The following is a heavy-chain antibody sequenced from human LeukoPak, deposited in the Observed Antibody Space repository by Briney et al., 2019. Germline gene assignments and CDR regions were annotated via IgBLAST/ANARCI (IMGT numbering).Heavy chain of an antibody. V-gene: IGHV3-11*04. J-gene: IGHJ6*03. CDR1: GFTFSDYY. CDR2: ISSSGSTI. D-gene: IGHD5-12*01. Sequence: AGGSLRLSCAASGFTFSDYYMSWIRQAPGKGLEWVSYISSSGSTIYYADSVKGRFTISRDNAKNSLYLQMNGLRAEDTAVYYCARGNSGYDSLDRYYYYMDVWGKGTTVTVSS. CDR3: ARGNSGYDSLDRYYYYMDV.